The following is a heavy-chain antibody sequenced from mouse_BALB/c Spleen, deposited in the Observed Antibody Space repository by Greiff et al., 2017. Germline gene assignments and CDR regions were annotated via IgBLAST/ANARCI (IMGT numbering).Heavy chain of an antibody. CDR1: GFNIKDTY. CDR2: IDPANGNT. CDR3: ARDYYGSRGGFDD. D-gene: IGHD1-1*01. V-gene: IGHV14-3*02. J-gene: IGHJ2*01. Sequence: VQLQQSGAELVKPGASVKLSCTASGFNIKDTYMHWVKQRPEQGLEWIGRIDPANGNTKYDPKFQGKATITADTSSNTAYLQLSSLTSEDTAVYYCARDYYGSRGGFDDWGQGTTLTVSS.